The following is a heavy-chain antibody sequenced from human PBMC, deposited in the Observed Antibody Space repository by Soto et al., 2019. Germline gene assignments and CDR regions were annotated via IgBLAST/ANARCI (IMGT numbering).Heavy chain of an antibody. J-gene: IGHJ4*02. V-gene: IGHV4-34*01. CDR2: INHSGST. Sequence: SETLSLTCAVYGGSFSGYYWSWIRQPPGKGLEWIGEINHSGSTNYNPSLKSRVTISVDTSKNQFSLKLSSVTAADTAVYYCARGGGGPFDYWGQGTLVTVSS. CDR3: ARGGGGPFDY. CDR1: GGSFSGYY. D-gene: IGHD3-16*01.